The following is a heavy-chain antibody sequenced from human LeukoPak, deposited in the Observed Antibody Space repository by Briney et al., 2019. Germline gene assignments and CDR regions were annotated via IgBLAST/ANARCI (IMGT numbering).Heavy chain of an antibody. CDR1: GGSISSSSYY. D-gene: IGHD1-26*01. J-gene: IGHJ4*02. CDR3: ARGPTLVGATKRSFDY. Sequence: SETLSLTCTVSGGSISSSSYYWGWIRQPPGKGLEWIGSIYYSGSTYYNPSLKSRVTISVDTSKNQFSLKLSSVTAADTAVYYCARGPTLVGATKRSFDYWGQGTLVTVSS. CDR2: IYYSGST. V-gene: IGHV4-39*01.